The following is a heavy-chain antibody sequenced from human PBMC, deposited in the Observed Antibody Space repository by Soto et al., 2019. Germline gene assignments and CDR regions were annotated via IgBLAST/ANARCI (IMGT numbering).Heavy chain of an antibody. CDR1: GFTFSSYG. Sequence: QVQLVESGGGVVQPGKSLRLSCAGSGFTFSSYGMDWVRQAPGKGLEWVAVICYDGSNKYYADSVKGRFTISRDNSKNTLYLQMSSLRADDTAVYYCAKDGLAAGIRSYFDSWGQGTLVTVSS. CDR3: AKDGLAAGIRSYFDS. CDR2: ICYDGSNK. D-gene: IGHD3-9*01. J-gene: IGHJ4*02. V-gene: IGHV3-30*18.